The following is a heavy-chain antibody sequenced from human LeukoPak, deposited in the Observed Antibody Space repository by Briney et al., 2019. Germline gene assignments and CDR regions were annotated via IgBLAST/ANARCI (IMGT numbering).Heavy chain of an antibody. V-gene: IGHV4-4*07. CDR2: IYTSGST. Sequence: PSETLSLTCTVSGGSISSYYWSWIRQPAGKGLEWIGRIYTSGSTNYNPSLKSRVTISVDTSKNQFSLKLSSVTAADTAVYYCARHSEITIFGVVPPDYWGQGTLVTVSS. CDR1: GGSISSYY. J-gene: IGHJ4*02. D-gene: IGHD3-3*01. CDR3: ARHSEITIFGVVPPDY.